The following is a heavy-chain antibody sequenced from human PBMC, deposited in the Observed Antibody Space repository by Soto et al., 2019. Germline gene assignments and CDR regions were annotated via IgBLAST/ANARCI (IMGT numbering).Heavy chain of an antibody. CDR2: ISCNGVGT. V-gene: IGHV3-64*01. CDR3: ARRARPDFYYMDV. J-gene: IGHJ6*03. D-gene: IGHD6-6*01. CDR1: GFTLSGYA. Sequence: EVQLAESGGGLAQPGGSLRLSCAASGFTLSGYAMDWVRQAPGKGLEYVLGISCNGVGTYYANSVQCRLTSSRDNSKNTVYLQMGSLRPEDMAVYYCARRARPDFYYMDVWGEGTTVTVS.